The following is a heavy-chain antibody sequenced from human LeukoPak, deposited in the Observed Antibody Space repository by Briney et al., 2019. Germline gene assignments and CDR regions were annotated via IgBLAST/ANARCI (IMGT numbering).Heavy chain of an antibody. Sequence: GRSLRLSCAASGFTFSSYGMHWVRQAPGKGLEWVAVISYDGSNKYYADSVKGRFTISRDNSKNTLYLQMNSLRAEDTAVYYCAKASLCSGGSCYIDYWGQGTLVTVS. CDR1: GFTFSSYG. CDR3: AKASLCSGGSCYIDY. J-gene: IGHJ4*02. CDR2: ISYDGSNK. V-gene: IGHV3-30*18. D-gene: IGHD2-15*01.